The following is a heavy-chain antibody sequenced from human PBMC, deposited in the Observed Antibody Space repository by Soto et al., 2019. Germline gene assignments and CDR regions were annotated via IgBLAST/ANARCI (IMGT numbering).Heavy chain of an antibody. CDR2: IDYNGVT. J-gene: IGHJ4*02. Sequence: SETLSLTCTVSGGSIYRSGYYWGWIRQPPGRGLEWIGNIDYNGVTYSNPSLKSRVTISRDTSKNQFSLKLTSVTAADTALYYCGKVLVGATGHTDSDSWGPGTLVTVPQ. D-gene: IGHD2-15*01. CDR1: GGSIYRSGYY. CDR3: GKVLVGATGHTDSDS. V-gene: IGHV4-39*01.